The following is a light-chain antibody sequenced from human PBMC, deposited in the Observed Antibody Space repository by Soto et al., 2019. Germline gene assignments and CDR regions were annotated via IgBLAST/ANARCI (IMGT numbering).Light chain of an antibody. CDR2: SAS. CDR3: QQYASAPHT. V-gene: IGKV3-20*01. J-gene: IGKJ4*01. Sequence: EVVLAQSPGTLSLSPWERATLSCRASQSVSSSQLAWFQQKPGQAPRLLIYSASWSAAGIPDRFSGSGSGTDFTLTISRLEPADFAVYYCQQYASAPHTFGGGTKVEIK. CDR1: QSVSSSQ.